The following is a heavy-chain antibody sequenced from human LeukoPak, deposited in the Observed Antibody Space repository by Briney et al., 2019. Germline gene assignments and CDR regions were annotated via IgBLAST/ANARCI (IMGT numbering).Heavy chain of an antibody. CDR1: GGSFADSY. J-gene: IGHJ4*02. CDR3: ARGDKYFDLLTGSYRDRYFDY. CDR2: VNDRGSP. D-gene: IGHD3-9*01. V-gene: IGHV4-34*01. Sequence: PSETLSLTCAVYGGSFADSYWGWLRQPPGKGLEWIGEVNDRGSPIYDPSLKRRVTISIDTSKNQFSLKLRSVTAADTAVYYCARGDKYFDLLTGSYRDRYFDYWGQGTLVTVSS.